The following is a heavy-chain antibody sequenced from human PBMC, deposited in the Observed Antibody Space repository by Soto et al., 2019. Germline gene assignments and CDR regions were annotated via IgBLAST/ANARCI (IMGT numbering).Heavy chain of an antibody. CDR2: IIPIFGTV. Sequence: QVQLVQSGAEVKKPGSSVKVSCKASGGTFSSYAISWVRQAPGQGLEWMGGIIPIFGTVNYAQKFQGRVTTTADESTSTAYMELSSLRSEDTAVYYCARGDEGYCSGGNCYVAGYWGQGTLVTVSS. J-gene: IGHJ4*02. CDR3: ARGDEGYCSGGNCYVAGY. D-gene: IGHD2-15*01. V-gene: IGHV1-69*01. CDR1: GGTFSSYA.